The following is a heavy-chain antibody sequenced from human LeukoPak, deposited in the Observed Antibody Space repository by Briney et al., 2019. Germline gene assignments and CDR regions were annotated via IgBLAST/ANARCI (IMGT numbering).Heavy chain of an antibody. D-gene: IGHD6-6*01. V-gene: IGHV3-7*01. Sequence: PGGSLRLSCAASGFTFSSYWMNWVRQAPGKGLEWVANIKQDGSETYYVDSVKGRFTISRDNAKNSLFLQMNSLRAEDTAVYYCARSIATPPRGWFDPWGQGTLDTVSS. CDR1: GFTFSSYW. J-gene: IGHJ5*02. CDR3: ARSIATPPRGWFDP. CDR2: IKQDGSET.